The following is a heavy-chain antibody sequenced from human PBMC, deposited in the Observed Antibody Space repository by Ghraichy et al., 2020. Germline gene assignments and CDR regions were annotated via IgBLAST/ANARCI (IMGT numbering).Heavy chain of an antibody. CDR2: IYYSGST. CDR3: ARGLYSSSWYGVRPYYPHWYFDL. CDR1: GGSISSYY. V-gene: IGHV4-59*01. J-gene: IGHJ2*01. D-gene: IGHD6-13*01. Sequence: SQTLSLTCTVSGGSISSYYWNWIRQPPGKGLEWIGYIYYSGSTNYNPSLKSRVTISVDTSKNQFSLKLSSVTAADTAVYYCARGLYSSSWYGVRPYYPHWYFDLWGRGTLVTVSS.